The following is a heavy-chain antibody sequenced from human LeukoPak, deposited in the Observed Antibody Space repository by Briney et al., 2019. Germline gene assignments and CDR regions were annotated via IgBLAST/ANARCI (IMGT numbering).Heavy chain of an antibody. V-gene: IGHV1-69*04. D-gene: IGHD5-18*01. CDR2: IIPILGIA. CDR1: GGTFSSYA. Sequence: SVKVSCKASGGTFSSYAISWVRQAPGQGLEWMGRIIPILGIANYAQKFQGRVTITADKSTSTAYMELSSLRSEDTAVYYCASRGYSYGPPTRFDYWGQGTLVTVSS. J-gene: IGHJ4*02. CDR3: ASRGYSYGPPTRFDY.